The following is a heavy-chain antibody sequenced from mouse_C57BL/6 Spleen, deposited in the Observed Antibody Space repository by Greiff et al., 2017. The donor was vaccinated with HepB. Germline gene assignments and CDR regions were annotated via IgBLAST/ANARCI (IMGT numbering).Heavy chain of an antibody. CDR2: IDPNSGGT. V-gene: IGHV1-72*01. J-gene: IGHJ4*01. Sequence: LSFPSSFYTFTIYLMHWVKQRPGRGLEWIVSIDPNSGGTKYNEKFKSKATLTVDKPSSTAYMQLSSLTSEDSAVYYCGDSNPYYYAMDYWGQGTSVTVSS. CDR3: GDSNPYYYAMDY. D-gene: IGHD2-5*01. CDR1: FYTFTIYL.